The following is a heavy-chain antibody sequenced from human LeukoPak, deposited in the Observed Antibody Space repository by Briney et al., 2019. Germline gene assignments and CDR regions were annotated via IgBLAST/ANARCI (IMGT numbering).Heavy chain of an antibody. CDR2: IGAYAART. CDR3: ARDDPYYYGSGSYPLGFDI. J-gene: IGHJ3*02. CDR1: GFDFSSYA. D-gene: IGHD3-10*01. V-gene: IGHV3-23*01. Sequence: PGGSLRLSCVASGFDFSSYAMTWVRQAPGRGLEWVSTIGAYAARTYYADSVKGRFTTSRENSKSTLSLQMNSLRAEDTAVYYCARDDPYYYGSGSYPLGFDIWGQGTMVTVSS.